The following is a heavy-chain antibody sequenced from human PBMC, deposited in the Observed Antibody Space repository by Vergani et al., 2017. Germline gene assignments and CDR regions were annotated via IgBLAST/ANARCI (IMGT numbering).Heavy chain of an antibody. CDR2: VLPIIDKS. D-gene: IGHD6-19*01. V-gene: IGHV1-69*04. Sequence: QVQLEQSGAEVKKPGSSVTFSRKVSGGTLNTYTLTWVRQAPGQGLEWMGRVLPIIDKSNNAQNFQGRITFTADKSTTTVYMDLRSLRSEDTAVYYCARESHSSAGAFDIWGQGTMLTVSS. CDR1: GGTLNTYT. J-gene: IGHJ3*02. CDR3: ARESHSSAGAFDI.